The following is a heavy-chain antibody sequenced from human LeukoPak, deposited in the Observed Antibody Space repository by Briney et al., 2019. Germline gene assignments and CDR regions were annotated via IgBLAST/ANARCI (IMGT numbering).Heavy chain of an antibody. V-gene: IGHV4-34*09. Sequence: PSETLSLTCAVYGGSFSGYYWSWIRQPPGKGLEWIGEINHSGSTYYNPSLKSRVTISVDTSKNQFSLKLSSVTAADTAVYYCARDWAPYYYGSGNYGMDVWGQGTTVTVSS. CDR3: ARDWAPYYYGSGNYGMDV. CDR1: GGSFSGYY. CDR2: INHSGST. J-gene: IGHJ6*02. D-gene: IGHD3-10*01.